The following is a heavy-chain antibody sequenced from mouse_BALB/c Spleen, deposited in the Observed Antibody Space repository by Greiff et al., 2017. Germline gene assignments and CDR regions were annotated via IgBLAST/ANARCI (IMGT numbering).Heavy chain of an antibody. V-gene: IGHV3-2*02. Sequence: VQLKESGPGLVKPSQSLSLTCTVTGYSITSDYAWNWIRQFPGNKLEWMGYISYSGSTSYNPSLKSRISITRDTSKNQFFLQLNSVTTEDTATYYCARHDGYYRFAYWGQGTLVTVSA. D-gene: IGHD2-3*01. CDR2: ISYSGST. CDR1: GYSITSDYA. CDR3: ARHDGYYRFAY. J-gene: IGHJ3*01.